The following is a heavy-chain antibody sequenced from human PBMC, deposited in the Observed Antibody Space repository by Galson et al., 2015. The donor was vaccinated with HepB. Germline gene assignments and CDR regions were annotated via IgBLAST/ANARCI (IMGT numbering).Heavy chain of an antibody. J-gene: IGHJ4*02. V-gene: IGHV4-38-2*01. Sequence: ETLSLTCSVSGYSISSGYFWGWIRQSPGKGLEWIGTVYQNGNAWYNPSLRSRVTISVDTPRNQFSLKLTSVTAADTAVYFCARIVGADQGGRNDYWGQGTLVTVSS. D-gene: IGHD1-26*01. CDR3: ARIVGADQGGRNDY. CDR1: GYSISSGYF. CDR2: VYQNGNA.